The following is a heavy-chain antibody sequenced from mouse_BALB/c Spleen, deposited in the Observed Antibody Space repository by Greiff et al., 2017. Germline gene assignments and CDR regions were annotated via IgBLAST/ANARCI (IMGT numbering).Heavy chain of an antibody. J-gene: IGHJ4*01. CDR2: ISSGGST. CDR1: GFTFSSYA. Sequence: EVQGVESGGGLVKPGGSLKLSCAASGFTFSSYAMSWVRQTPEKRLEWVASISSGGSTYYPDSVKGRFTISRDNARNILYLQMSSLRSEDTAMYYCARVDYDYDGRYAMDYWGQGTSVTVSS. V-gene: IGHV5-6-5*01. CDR3: ARVDYDYDGRYAMDY. D-gene: IGHD2-4*01.